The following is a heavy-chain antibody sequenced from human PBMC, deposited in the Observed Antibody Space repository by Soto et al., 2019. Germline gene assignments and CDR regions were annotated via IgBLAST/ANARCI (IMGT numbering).Heavy chain of an antibody. CDR1: GYTFTSYG. V-gene: IGHV1-18*01. CDR3: ARRIAVAGRSDIGYFDP. CDR2: ISAYNGNT. D-gene: IGHD6-19*01. J-gene: IGHJ5*02. Sequence: ASVKVSCKASGYTFTSYGITWVRQAPGQGLEWMGWISAYNGNTNYAEKLQGRVTMTTDTSTSTAYLELSSLRPEDTAVYYCARRIAVAGRSDIGYFDPWGQGTLVTVSS.